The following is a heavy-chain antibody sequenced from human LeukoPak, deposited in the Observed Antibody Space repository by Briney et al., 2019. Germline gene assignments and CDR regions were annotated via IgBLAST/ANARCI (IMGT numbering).Heavy chain of an antibody. J-gene: IGHJ4*02. CDR1: GFIVSANY. CDR2: FYSVGHPYHRDGTT. V-gene: IGHV3-53*05. Sequence: PGGSLTLSCAASGFIVSANYMSWVRQAPGKGLEWVSVFYSVGHPYHRDGTTYYADSVKGRFTNAGDKSENTVYIQMNSLRVDETGMYYCAHSYDFGSSGYHRPTAIWGQGAQVTVSS. D-gene: IGHD3-22*01. CDR3: AHSYDFGSSGYHRPTAI.